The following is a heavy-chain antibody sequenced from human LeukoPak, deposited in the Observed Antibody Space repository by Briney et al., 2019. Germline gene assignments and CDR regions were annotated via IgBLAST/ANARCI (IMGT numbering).Heavy chain of an antibody. CDR2: FYTTGST. Sequence: PSETLSLTCTVSGGSINNYYWSWIRQPAGKGLEWIGHFYTTGSTKYNPSLKSRVTMSVDTSKNQFSLKLNSVTAADTAVYYCARGQQGYCSSISCQYYFDYWGQGTLVTVSS. D-gene: IGHD2-2*01. CDR1: GGSINNYY. V-gene: IGHV4-4*07. CDR3: ARGQQGYCSSISCQYYFDY. J-gene: IGHJ4*02.